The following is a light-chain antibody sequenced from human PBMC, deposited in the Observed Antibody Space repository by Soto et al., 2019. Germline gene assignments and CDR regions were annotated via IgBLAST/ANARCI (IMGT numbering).Light chain of an antibody. CDR2: GAS. J-gene: IGKJ2*01. V-gene: IGKV3-15*01. CDR1: QSVSSN. Sequence: EIVMTQSPATLSVSPGERATLSCRASQSVSSNLAWYQQKPGQAPTLLIYGASTRATGIPARFSGSGSGTEYTLTTSSLQSEDFEVYYCQQYNNWPPLTFGQGSKLEIK. CDR3: QQYNNWPPLT.